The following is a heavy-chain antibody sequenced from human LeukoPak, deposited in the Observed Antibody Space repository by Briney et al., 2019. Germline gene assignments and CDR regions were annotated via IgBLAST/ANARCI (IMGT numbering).Heavy chain of an antibody. Sequence: HPGGSLRLSCVASGFTFSSSAMHWVRQAPGKGLGWVAVKSYDRSNKYLADSLEGRFNISRDNPKDTVYLQMNSLRAEDTAVYYCAKDPSQVGATFDFWGQGTLVTVPS. V-gene: IGHV3-30-3*01. CDR3: AKDPSQVGATFDF. J-gene: IGHJ4*02. D-gene: IGHD1-26*01. CDR2: KSYDRSNK. CDR1: GFTFSSSA.